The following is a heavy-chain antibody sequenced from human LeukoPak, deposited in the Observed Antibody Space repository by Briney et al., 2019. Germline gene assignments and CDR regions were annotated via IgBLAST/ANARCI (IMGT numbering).Heavy chain of an antibody. J-gene: IGHJ4*02. D-gene: IGHD1-26*01. CDR2: IYYSGST. V-gene: IGHV4-59*12. Sequence: SETLSLTCTVSGGSISSYYWSWIRQPPGKGLEWIGYIYYSGSTNYNPSLKSRVTISVDTSKNQFSLKLSSVTAADTAVYYCAGGPSGSYSNFDYWGQGTLVTVSS. CDR1: GGSISSYY. CDR3: AGGPSGSYSNFDY.